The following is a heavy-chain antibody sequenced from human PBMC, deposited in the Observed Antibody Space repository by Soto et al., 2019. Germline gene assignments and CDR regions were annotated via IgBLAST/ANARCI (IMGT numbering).Heavy chain of an antibody. D-gene: IGHD2-2*01. V-gene: IGHV1-18*01. J-gene: IGHJ6*03. CDR3: ARDRRDIVVVPAAMHPYYYRDV. CDR2: ISAYNGNT. CDR1: GYTFTSYG. Sequence: QVQLVQSGAEVKKPGASVKVSGKASGYTFTSYGISWVRQAPGQGLEWMGWISAYNGNTNYAQKLQGRVTMTTDTSTSTAYMELRSLRSDDTAVYYCARDRRDIVVVPAAMHPYYYRDVWGKGTTVTVSS.